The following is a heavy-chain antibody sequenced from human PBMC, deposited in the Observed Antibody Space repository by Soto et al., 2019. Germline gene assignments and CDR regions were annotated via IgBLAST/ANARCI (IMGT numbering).Heavy chain of an antibody. CDR2: ISGSGSDT. CDR1: GFTFSTYA. D-gene: IGHD4-17*01. Sequence: GGSLRLSCAASGFTFSTYAMSWVRQAPGKGLEWVSAISGSGSDTYHADSVKGRFTISRDNSISTLYLQMNSLRTEDTAVYYCALPRGYGVFDAYDFWGQGAMVTVSS. J-gene: IGHJ3*01. V-gene: IGHV3-23*01. CDR3: ALPRGYGVFDAYDF.